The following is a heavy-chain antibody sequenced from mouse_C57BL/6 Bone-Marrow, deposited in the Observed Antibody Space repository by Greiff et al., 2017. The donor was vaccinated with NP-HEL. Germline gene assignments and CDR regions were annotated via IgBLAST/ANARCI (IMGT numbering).Heavy chain of an antibody. D-gene: IGHD3-2*02. CDR2: IYPGSGST. CDR1: GYTFTSYW. V-gene: IGHV1-55*01. Sequence: VQLQQPGAELVKPGASVKMSCKASGYTFTSYWITWVKQRPGQGLEWIGDIYPGSGSTNYNEKFKSKATLTVDTSSSTAYMQLSSLTSEDSAVYYCARRGPPQATCYYYAMDYWGQGTSVTVSS. CDR3: ARRGPPQATCYYYAMDY. J-gene: IGHJ4*01.